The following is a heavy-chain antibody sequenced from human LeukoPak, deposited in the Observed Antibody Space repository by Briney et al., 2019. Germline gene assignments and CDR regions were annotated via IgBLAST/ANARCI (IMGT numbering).Heavy chain of an antibody. CDR3: ARGYFDI. CDR1: GYIFTVYY. D-gene: IGHD1-1*01. CDR2: INPNSGDT. V-gene: IGHV1-2*02. J-gene: IGHJ3*02. Sequence: ASVTVSFTASGYIFTVYYMHWVRQAPGQGREWMGWINPNSGDTNYSQKLQGRVTMTGDTYISTADMKLSRRTSEDTAVYYCARGYFDIWGQGTMVTVSS.